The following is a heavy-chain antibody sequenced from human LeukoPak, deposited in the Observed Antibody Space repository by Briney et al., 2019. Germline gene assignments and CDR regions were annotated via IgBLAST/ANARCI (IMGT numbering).Heavy chain of an antibody. J-gene: IGHJ4*02. Sequence: GMSLRLSCAASGLTFNTYTMHWVRQAPGKGLEWVAFIFSDGSKKYYADSVKGRFTISRDNTKNTLYLEMNSLRAEDTAVYFCARDNNYRGSGSHPYYFDNWGQGTLVTVSS. V-gene: IGHV3-30-3*01. D-gene: IGHD3-10*01. CDR3: ARDNNYRGSGSHPYYFDN. CDR1: GLTFNTYT. CDR2: IFSDGSKK.